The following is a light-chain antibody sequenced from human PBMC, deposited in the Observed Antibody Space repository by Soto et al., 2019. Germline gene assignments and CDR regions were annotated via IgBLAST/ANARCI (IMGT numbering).Light chain of an antibody. CDR2: DAS. Sequence: DIQMTQSPSTLSASPGDRLSITCRASQSVSNWLAWYQQKPGIAPNLLIYDASSLESGVPSRFSGSGSGTEFTLTISSLQPDDFATYYCQQYKSYPWTFGQGTKVEIK. V-gene: IGKV1-5*01. CDR1: QSVSNW. CDR3: QQYKSYPWT. J-gene: IGKJ1*01.